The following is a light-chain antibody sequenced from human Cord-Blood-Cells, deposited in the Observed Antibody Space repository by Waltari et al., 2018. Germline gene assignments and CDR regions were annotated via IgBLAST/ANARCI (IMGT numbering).Light chain of an antibody. CDR3: SSYTSSSTWV. Sequence: QSALTQPASVSGSPGQSITISCTGTSSDVGGSNYVSWYQQHPGKAPQLMIYDVSKRPSGVSNRFSGSKSGNTASLTISGLQAEDEADYYCSSYTSSSTWVFGGGTKLTAL. CDR2: DVS. V-gene: IGLV2-14*01. J-gene: IGLJ3*02. CDR1: SSDVGGSNY.